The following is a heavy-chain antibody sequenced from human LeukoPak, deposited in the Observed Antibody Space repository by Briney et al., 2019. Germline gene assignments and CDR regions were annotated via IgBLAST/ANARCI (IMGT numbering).Heavy chain of an antibody. Sequence: SETLSLTCAVSGDSISSHYWTWIRQPPGKGLEWIGYIYYSGSTNYNPSLTSRVTMSVDTSKNQFSLILSSVTAADTAVYYCAREGYCSGGSCYLNWFDPWGQGTLVTVSS. D-gene: IGHD2-15*01. V-gene: IGHV4-59*11. CDR1: GDSISSHY. CDR3: AREGYCSGGSCYLNWFDP. J-gene: IGHJ5*02. CDR2: IYYSGST.